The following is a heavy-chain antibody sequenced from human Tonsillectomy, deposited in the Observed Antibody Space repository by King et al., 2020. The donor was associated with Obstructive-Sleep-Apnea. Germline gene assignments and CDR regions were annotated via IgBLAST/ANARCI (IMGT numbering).Heavy chain of an antibody. CDR2: ISAYTGDR. D-gene: IGHD3-22*01. CDR3: ARGRDSSGYYSGYYGMDV. V-gene: IGHV1-18*04. J-gene: IGHJ6*02. CDR1: GYTFSSYG. Sequence: QLVQSGAEVKKPGASVKVSCKASGYTFSSYGISWVRQAPGQGLEWMGWISAYTGDRNYAQNLQGRVTMTTDPSTSTVYMELRSLRSDDTAVYYCARGRDSSGYYSGYYGMDVWGQGTTVTVSS.